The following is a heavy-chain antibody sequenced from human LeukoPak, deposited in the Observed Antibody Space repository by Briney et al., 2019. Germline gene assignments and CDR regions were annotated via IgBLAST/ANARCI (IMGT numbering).Heavy chain of an antibody. J-gene: IGHJ4*02. CDR2: ISGSGGST. CDR1: GFTFSSYA. Sequence: PGGSLRLSCAASGFTFSSYAMSWVRQAPGKGLEWVSAISGSGGSTYYADSVKGRFTISRDNSKNTLYLQMNSLRAEDTAVYYCAKDSARMIVVAIIDYWGQGTLVTVSS. D-gene: IGHD3-22*01. CDR3: AKDSARMIVVAIIDY. V-gene: IGHV3-23*01.